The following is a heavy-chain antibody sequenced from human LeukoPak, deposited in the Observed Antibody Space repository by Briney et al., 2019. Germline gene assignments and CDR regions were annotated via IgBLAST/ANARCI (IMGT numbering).Heavy chain of an antibody. J-gene: IGHJ4*02. CDR1: GGSFSGYY. CDR3: ARIGTEYNNY. Sequence: SETLSLTCAVYGGSFSGYYWSWIRQPPGRGLEWIGEINHSGSTNYNPSLKSRVTISVDTSKNQFSLKLSSVTAADTAVYYCARIGTEYNNYWGQGTLVTVSS. V-gene: IGHV4-34*01. D-gene: IGHD1-14*01. CDR2: INHSGST.